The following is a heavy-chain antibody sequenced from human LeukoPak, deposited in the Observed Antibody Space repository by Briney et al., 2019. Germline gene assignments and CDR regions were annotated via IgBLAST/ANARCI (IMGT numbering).Heavy chain of an antibody. CDR2: IYFSGTT. CDR3: ARETRNYYDSSGYYSFDY. CDR1: GSSIRSSDYF. V-gene: IGHV4-39*02. D-gene: IGHD3-22*01. Sequence: SETLSLTCTVSGSSIRSSDYFWGWIRQSPGKGLEWIGAIYFSGTTYYNPSLKSRVTISVDTSKNHFSLKLSSVTAADTAIYYCARETRNYYDSSGYYSFDYWGRGTLVTVSS. J-gene: IGHJ4*02.